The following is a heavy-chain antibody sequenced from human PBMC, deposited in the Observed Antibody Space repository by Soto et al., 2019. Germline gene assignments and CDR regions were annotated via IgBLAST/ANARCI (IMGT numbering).Heavy chain of an antibody. CDR1: GFNFTNYA. Sequence: EVQLLESGGGLVQPGGSLRLSCAASGFNFTNYAMNWVRQAPGKGLEWVSAFSGSGGHTYYADSVRGRFTISRDNSKNTLYLQMHSLRAEDTAVYFCAKVFYYDGSGLGFDNWGQGTLVTVSS. D-gene: IGHD3-22*01. V-gene: IGHV3-23*01. CDR2: FSGSGGHT. CDR3: AKVFYYDGSGLGFDN. J-gene: IGHJ4*02.